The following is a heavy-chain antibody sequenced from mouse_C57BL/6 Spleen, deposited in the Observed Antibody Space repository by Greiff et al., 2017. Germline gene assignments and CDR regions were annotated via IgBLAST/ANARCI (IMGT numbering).Heavy chain of an antibody. Sequence: QVQLQQSGAELVRPGTSVKVSCKASGYAFTNYLIEWVKQRPGQGLEWIGVINPGSGGNNYNEKFKGKATLTADKSSSTAYMQLSSLTSEDSAVYFCASLTAVVAGAMDYWGQGTSVTVSS. D-gene: IGHD1-1*01. J-gene: IGHJ4*01. V-gene: IGHV1-54*01. CDR3: ASLTAVVAGAMDY. CDR2: INPGSGGN. CDR1: GYAFTNYL.